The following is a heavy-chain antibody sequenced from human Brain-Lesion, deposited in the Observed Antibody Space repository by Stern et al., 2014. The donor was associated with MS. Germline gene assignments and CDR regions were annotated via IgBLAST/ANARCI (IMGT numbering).Heavy chain of an antibody. Sequence: QVQLVQSGPGLVKPSQTLSLTCSVSDGSISSGDYYWSWIRQPPGKGLEWFGYIYYSGRTYYNPSLGDTNYNPALESRVTISVDASKNQFSLKLTSVTAADTAVYYCARALQPYYFGTNGAWGQGTLVTVSS. CDR1: DGSISSGDYY. CDR3: ARALQPYYFGTNGA. CDR2: IYYSGRT. D-gene: IGHD3-10*01. V-gene: IGHV4-30-4*01. J-gene: IGHJ5*02.